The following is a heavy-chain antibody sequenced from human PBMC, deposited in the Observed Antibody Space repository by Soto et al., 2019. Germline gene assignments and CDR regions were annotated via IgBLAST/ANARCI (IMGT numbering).Heavy chain of an antibody. Sequence: QVQLQQWGAGLLKPSETLSLTCAVYGGSFSGYYWSWIRQPPGKGLEWIGEINHSGSTNYNPSLKSRVTISVDTSKNQFSLKLSSVTAVDTAVYYCARARGTMVRGVIDYWGQGTLVTVSS. V-gene: IGHV4-34*01. CDR1: GGSFSGYY. CDR3: ARARGTMVRGVIDY. D-gene: IGHD3-10*01. J-gene: IGHJ4*02. CDR2: INHSGST.